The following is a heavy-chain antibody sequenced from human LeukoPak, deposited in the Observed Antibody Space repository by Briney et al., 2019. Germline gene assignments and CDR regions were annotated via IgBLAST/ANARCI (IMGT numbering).Heavy chain of an antibody. J-gene: IGHJ5*02. Sequence: PGRSLRLSCAASGFTFSSYAMHWVRQAPGKGLEWVAVISYDGSNKYYADSVKGRFTISRDNSKNTLYLQMNSLRAEDTAVYYCARDSNYGSGSYYNGRFDPWGQGTLVTVSS. CDR1: GFTFSSYA. D-gene: IGHD3-10*01. V-gene: IGHV3-30-3*01. CDR3: ARDSNYGSGSYYNGRFDP. CDR2: ISYDGSNK.